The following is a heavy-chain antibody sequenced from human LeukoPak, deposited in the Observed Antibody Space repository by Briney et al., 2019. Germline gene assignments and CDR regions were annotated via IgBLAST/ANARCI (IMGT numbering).Heavy chain of an antibody. J-gene: IGHJ4*02. D-gene: IGHD5-12*01. CDR2: IYPNGRT. CDR3: ARAWPGDY. V-gene: IGHV3-53*01. Sequence: GGSLRLSCAASGLSFSDNYMTWVRQAPGKGLDWVSIIYPNGRTYYADSVKRRLTISRDNYKNTLNLQMNSLRVEDTAVYHCARAWPGDYWGQGTLVTVSS. CDR1: GLSFSDNY.